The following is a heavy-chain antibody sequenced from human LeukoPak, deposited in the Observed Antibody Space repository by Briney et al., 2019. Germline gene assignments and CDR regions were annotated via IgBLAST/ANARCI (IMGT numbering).Heavy chain of an antibody. J-gene: IGHJ6*03. Sequence: GGSLRLSCAASGFTFSSFAMTWVRQAPGKGLEWVSSISGSGGSTYYADSVQGRFTISRDNSKNTLYLQMNSLRAEDTAVYYCARGSLTYCSSTSCGNYYMDVWGKGTTVTVSS. V-gene: IGHV3-23*01. CDR2: ISGSGGST. CDR3: ARGSLTYCSSTSCGNYYMDV. D-gene: IGHD2-2*01. CDR1: GFTFSSFA.